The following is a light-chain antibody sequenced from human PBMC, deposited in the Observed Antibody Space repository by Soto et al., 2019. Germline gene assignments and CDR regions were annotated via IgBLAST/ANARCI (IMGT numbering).Light chain of an antibody. Sequence: QPVLTQPPSASGTPGQRVTISCSGSSSNIGSNYVYWYQQLPGTAPKLLIYRNNQRPSGVPDRFSGSKSGTSASLAISGLRSEDEAEYYCAAWDDSLSGVVFGGGTKLTVL. CDR2: RNN. J-gene: IGLJ2*01. V-gene: IGLV1-47*01. CDR1: SSNIGSNY. CDR3: AAWDDSLSGVV.